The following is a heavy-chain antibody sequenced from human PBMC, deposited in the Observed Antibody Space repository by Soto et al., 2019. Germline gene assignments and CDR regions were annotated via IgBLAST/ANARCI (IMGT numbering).Heavy chain of an antibody. CDR1: GYTFTSSA. J-gene: IGHJ6*02. V-gene: IGHV1-3*01. CDR2: INAGNGNT. Sequence: ASVKVSCKASGYTFTSSAIHLVRQTNGRRLEWMGWINAGNGNTKYSQKFQGRVTITRDTSASTAYMELSSLRSEDTAVYYCASERITIFGVVIIGMDVWGQGTTVPVSS. CDR3: ASERITIFGVVIIGMDV. D-gene: IGHD3-3*01.